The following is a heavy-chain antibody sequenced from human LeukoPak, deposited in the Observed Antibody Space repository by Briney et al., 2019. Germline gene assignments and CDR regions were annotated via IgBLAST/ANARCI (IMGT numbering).Heavy chain of an antibody. Sequence: ASVKVSCKASGHTFTGYYMHWVRQAPGQGLEWMGWINANSGDTNYAQKFQGRVTMTRDTSISTAYMELSRLRSDDTAVYYCARSPHILTGENFDYWGQGTLVTVSS. CDR1: GHTFTGYY. CDR2: INANSGDT. V-gene: IGHV1-2*02. J-gene: IGHJ4*02. CDR3: ARSPHILTGENFDY. D-gene: IGHD3-9*01.